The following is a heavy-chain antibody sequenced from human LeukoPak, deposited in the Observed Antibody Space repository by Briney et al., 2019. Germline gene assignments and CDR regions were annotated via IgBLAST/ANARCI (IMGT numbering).Heavy chain of an antibody. CDR1: GGSFSNYY. CDR2: ASHSGIT. V-gene: IGHV4-34*01. J-gene: IGHJ4*02. Sequence: SETLSLTCAVYGGSFSNYYWSWIRQPPGKGLEWIGEASHSGITNYNPSLKSRVTISEDTSKNQFSLKLSSVIAADTAVYYCARVLGYCSSTGCPKYIDYWGQGTLVTVSS. CDR3: ARVLGYCSSTGCPKYIDY. D-gene: IGHD2-2*01.